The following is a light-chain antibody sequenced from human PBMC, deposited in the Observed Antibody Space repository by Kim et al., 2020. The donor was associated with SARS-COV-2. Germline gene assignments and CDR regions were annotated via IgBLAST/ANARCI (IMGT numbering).Light chain of an antibody. CDR2: KDT. V-gene: IGLV3-25*03. CDR3: QSPDTSDTYV. CDR1: TLTDQY. J-gene: IGLJ1*01. Sequence: SYELTQPPSVSVSAGQTATITCSADTLTDQYVYWYQQKSGQAPLMLIYKDTERPSGIPERFSGSSSGTTATLTISGVQAEDEVDYYCQSPDTSDTYVFGTGTKVTVL.